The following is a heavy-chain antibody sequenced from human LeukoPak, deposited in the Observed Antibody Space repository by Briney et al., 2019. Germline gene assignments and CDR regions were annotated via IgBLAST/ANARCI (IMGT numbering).Heavy chain of an antibody. CDR1: GGSFSGYY. V-gene: IGHV4-34*01. CDR3: ASAPTLERFDY. J-gene: IGHJ4*02. Sequence: PSETLSLTCAVYGGSFSGYYWSWIRQPPGKGLEWIGEINHSGSTNYNPPLKSRVTISVDTSKTQFSLKLSSVTAADTAVYYCASAPTLERFDYWGQGNLLTVSS. D-gene: IGHD3-16*01. CDR2: INHSGST.